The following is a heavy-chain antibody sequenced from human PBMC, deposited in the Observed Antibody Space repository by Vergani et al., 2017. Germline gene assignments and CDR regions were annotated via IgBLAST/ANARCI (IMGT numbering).Heavy chain of an antibody. Sequence: QVQLQESGPGLVKPSETLSLTCTVSNDSVSNTFYYWGWIRQTPGKGLEWIGSIYYSGCTYYNPSLESRVTMSVDTSKSQFSLKLSSVTAADTAVYYCARDAYYYFYYIDVWGQGTTVTVSS. CDR1: NDSVSNTFYY. CDR2: IYYSGCT. J-gene: IGHJ6*03. CDR3: ARDAYYYFYYIDV. V-gene: IGHV4-39*07.